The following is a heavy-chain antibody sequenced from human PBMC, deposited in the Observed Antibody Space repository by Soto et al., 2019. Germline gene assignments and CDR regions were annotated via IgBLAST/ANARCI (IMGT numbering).Heavy chain of an antibody. Sequence: EVQLLESGGGLVQPAGSLRLSCAASGFTFSVYTMSWFRQAPGRGLEWVSSIYGNGRSTFYSTSVKGRFTITRDNSGNTVYLQMSSLRVEDTAIYYCAKDFTPDSRWDIDYWGRGSLVAVSS. CDR1: GFTFSVYT. V-gene: IGHV3-23*01. CDR2: IYGNGRST. J-gene: IGHJ4*02. CDR3: AKDFTPDSRWDIDY. D-gene: IGHD1-26*01.